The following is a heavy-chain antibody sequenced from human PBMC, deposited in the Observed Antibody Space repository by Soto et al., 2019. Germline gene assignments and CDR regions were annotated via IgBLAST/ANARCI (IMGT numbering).Heavy chain of an antibody. CDR3: AREVCSGGSCFRMDV. V-gene: IGHV1-18*01. D-gene: IGHD2-15*01. J-gene: IGHJ6*02. CDR1: GYTFTSYG. CDR2: ISAYNGNT. Sequence: ASVKVSCKASGYTFTSYGISWVRQAPGQGLEWMGWISAYNGNTNYAQKLQGRVTMTTDTSTSTAYMELRSLRSEDTAVYYCAREVCSGGSCFRMDVWGQGTTVTVSS.